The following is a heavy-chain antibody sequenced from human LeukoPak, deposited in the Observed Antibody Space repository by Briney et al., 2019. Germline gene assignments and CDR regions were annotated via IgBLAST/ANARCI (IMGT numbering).Heavy chain of an antibody. D-gene: IGHD3-10*01. CDR3: ARDRQVLLWFGELLGNYYYYYGMDV. J-gene: IGHJ6*02. CDR1: GYTFTGYY. CDR2: INPNSGGT. V-gene: IGHV1-2*02. Sequence: AASVKVSCKASGYTFTGYYMHWVRQAPGQGLEWMGWINPNSGGTNYAQKFQGRVTMTRDTSISTAYMELSRLRSDDTAVYYCARDRQVLLWFGELLGNYYYYYGMDVWGQGTTVTVSS.